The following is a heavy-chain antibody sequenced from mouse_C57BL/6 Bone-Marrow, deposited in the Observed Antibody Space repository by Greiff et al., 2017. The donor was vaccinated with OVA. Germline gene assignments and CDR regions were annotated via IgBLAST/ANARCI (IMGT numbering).Heavy chain of an antibody. D-gene: IGHD2-4*01. CDR2: ILPGSGST. CDR1: GYTFTGYW. V-gene: IGHV1-9*01. CDR3: AHYDYDGAY. Sequence: QVQLKQSDAELVKPGASVKISCKATGYTFTGYWIEWVKQRPGHGLEWIGEILPGSGSTNYNEKFKGKATFTADTSSNTAYMQLSSLTTEDSAIYYCAHYDYDGAYWGQGTLVTVSA. J-gene: IGHJ3*01.